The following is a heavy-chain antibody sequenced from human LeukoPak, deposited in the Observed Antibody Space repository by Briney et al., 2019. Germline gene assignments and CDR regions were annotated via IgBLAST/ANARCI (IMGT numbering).Heavy chain of an antibody. CDR1: GFTFSSYG. CDR3: AKVHSSGYLIDY. V-gene: IGHV3-30*18. Sequence: GGSLRLSCAASGFTFSSYGMHWVRQAPGKGLEWVAVISYDGSNKYYADSVKGRFTISRDNSKNTLYLQMNSLRAEDTAVYYCAKVHSSGYLIDYWGQGTLVTVSS. D-gene: IGHD6-19*01. CDR2: ISYDGSNK. J-gene: IGHJ4*02.